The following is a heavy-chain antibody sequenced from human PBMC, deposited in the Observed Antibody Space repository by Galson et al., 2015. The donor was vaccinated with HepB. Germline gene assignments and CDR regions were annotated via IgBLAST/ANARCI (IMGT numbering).Heavy chain of an antibody. CDR3: ARDVGKTYNWNFLYYSYVMDV. V-gene: IGHV1-18*04. CDR2: ISVHNGNT. Sequence: SVKVSCKASGYTFTNYGISWVRQAPGQGLEWMGWISVHNGNTNYAQKLQGRITMTTDTSTSTAYMELRSLRPDDTAVYYCARDVGKTYNWNFLYYSYVMDVWGQGTTVTVSS. J-gene: IGHJ6*02. CDR1: GYTFTNYG. D-gene: IGHD1-7*01.